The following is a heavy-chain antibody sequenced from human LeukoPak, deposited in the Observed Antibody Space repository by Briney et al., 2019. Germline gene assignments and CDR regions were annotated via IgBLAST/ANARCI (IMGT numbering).Heavy chain of an antibody. Sequence: PGGSLRLSCAASGFTFSSYAMSWVRQAPGKGLEWVSAISGSGGSTYYADSVKGRFTISRDNSKNTLYLQMNSLRAEDTAVYYCARAELHDQYYYDSSGYYYDDYWGQGTLVTVSS. CDR2: ISGSGGST. J-gene: IGHJ4*02. CDR3: ARAELHDQYYYDSSGYYYDDY. V-gene: IGHV3-23*01. CDR1: GFTFSSYA. D-gene: IGHD3-22*01.